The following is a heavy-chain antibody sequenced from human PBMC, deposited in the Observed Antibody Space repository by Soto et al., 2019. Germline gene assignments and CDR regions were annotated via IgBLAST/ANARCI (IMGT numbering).Heavy chain of an antibody. D-gene: IGHD3-22*01. CDR2: ISAFNGKT. CDR3: ARDRVPKSSGFFPFDY. CDR1: GYTFNIYG. Sequence: QIQLVQSGAEVKKPGASVKVSCKASGYTFNIYGINWVRQAPGQGLEWMGWISAFNGKTNYAQNVQGRVTLTTDKSTVTAYVELRSMRSDDTAVYYCARDRVPKSSGFFPFDYWGHGTLVTVSS. V-gene: IGHV1-18*01. J-gene: IGHJ4*01.